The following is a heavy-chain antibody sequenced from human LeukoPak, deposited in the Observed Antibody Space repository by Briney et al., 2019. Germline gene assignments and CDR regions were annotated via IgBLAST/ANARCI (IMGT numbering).Heavy chain of an antibody. D-gene: IGHD5-18*01. Sequence: GGSLRLSCAASGFAFSSYAMSWVRQAPGKGLEWVSAISGSGGSTYYADSVKGRFTISRDNSKNTLYLQMNSLRAEDTAVYYCAKALGGYRNYYFDYWGQGTLVTVSS. J-gene: IGHJ4*02. CDR3: AKALGGYRNYYFDY. V-gene: IGHV3-23*01. CDR2: ISGSGGST. CDR1: GFAFSSYA.